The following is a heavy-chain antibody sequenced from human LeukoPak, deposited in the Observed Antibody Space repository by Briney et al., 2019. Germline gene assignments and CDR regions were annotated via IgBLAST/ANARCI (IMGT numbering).Heavy chain of an antibody. CDR2: INHSGST. CDR1: GGSFSGYY. Sequence: PSETLSLTCAVYGGSFSGYYWSWIRQPPGKGLEWIGEINHSGSTNYNPSLKSRVTISVDTSKNQFSLKLSSVTAADTAVFYCARGGSGWYNFALDIFDIWGQGTMVTVSS. CDR3: ARGGSGWYNFALDIFDI. J-gene: IGHJ3*02. V-gene: IGHV4-34*01. D-gene: IGHD6-19*01.